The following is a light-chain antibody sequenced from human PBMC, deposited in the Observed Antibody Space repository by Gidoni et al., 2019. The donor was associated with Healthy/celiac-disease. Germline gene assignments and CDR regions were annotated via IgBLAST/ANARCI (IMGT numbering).Light chain of an antibody. Sequence: QSVLTQPPSASGPPGQRVTISCSGSSSNIGSNYVYWYQQHPGTAPKLLIYRNNQRTSGVPDRFSGSKSGTSATLAISVLRSEDEADYYCAAWDDSLSGYVVFGGGTKLTVL. CDR1: SSNIGSNY. V-gene: IGLV1-47*01. CDR2: RNN. J-gene: IGLJ2*01. CDR3: AAWDDSLSGYVV.